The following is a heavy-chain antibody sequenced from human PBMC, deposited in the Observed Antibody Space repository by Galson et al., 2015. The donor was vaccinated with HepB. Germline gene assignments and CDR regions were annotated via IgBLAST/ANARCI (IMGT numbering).Heavy chain of an antibody. CDR3: ARGYGDYCLDY. Sequence: SLRLSCADSGFTFSSYAMHWVRQAPGKGLEWVAVISYDGSNKYYADSVKGRFTISRDNSKNTLYLQMNSLRAEDTAVYYCARGYGDYCLDYWGQGTLVTVSS. D-gene: IGHD4-17*01. V-gene: IGHV3-30-3*01. CDR1: GFTFSSYA. CDR2: ISYDGSNK. J-gene: IGHJ4*02.